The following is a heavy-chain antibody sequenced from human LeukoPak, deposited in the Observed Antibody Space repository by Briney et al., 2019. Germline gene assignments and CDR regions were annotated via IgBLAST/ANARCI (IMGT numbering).Heavy chain of an antibody. D-gene: IGHD6-25*01. CDR1: GFTFSGSA. J-gene: IGHJ6*03. Sequence: GGSLRLSCAASGFTFSGSALHWVRQASGKGLEWIGRIRSKTNNYATTYAASVTGRFTISRDDSKNTAYLQMNSLKTEDTAVYYCTRHGGGSGDQPYYYYYMDVWGKGTTVTISS. CDR3: TRHGGGSGDQPYYYYYMDV. CDR2: IRSKTNNYAT. V-gene: IGHV3-73*01.